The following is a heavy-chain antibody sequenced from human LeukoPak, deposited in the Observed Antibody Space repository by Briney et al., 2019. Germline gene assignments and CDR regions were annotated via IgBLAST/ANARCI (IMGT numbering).Heavy chain of an antibody. D-gene: IGHD3-3*01. V-gene: IGHV4-59*12. CDR3: ASRRFWSGYYTGPTFDY. CDR1: GGSISSYY. CDR2: IYYSGST. Sequence: SETLSLTCTVSGGSISSYYWSWIRQPPGKGLEWIGYIYYSGSTNYNPSLKSRVTISVDTSKNQFSLKLSSVTAADTAVYYCASRRFWSGYYTGPTFDYWGQGTLVTVSS. J-gene: IGHJ4*02.